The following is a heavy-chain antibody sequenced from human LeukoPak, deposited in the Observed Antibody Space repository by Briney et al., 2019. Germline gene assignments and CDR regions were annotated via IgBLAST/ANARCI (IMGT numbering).Heavy chain of an antibody. CDR3: ARDRIDRHRSGIVVVTGDY. Sequence: SVTDSCQASVGTFISYAIRWLRQAPGPGREWMGRILPIFGTANYAHKFQGRVSITTDASKSTAYMELSSLRSEDTAVYYCARDRIDRHRSGIVVVTGDYWGQGTLVTVSS. J-gene: IGHJ4*02. V-gene: IGHV1-69*05. CDR2: ILPIFGTA. D-gene: IGHD2-21*02. CDR1: VGTFISYA.